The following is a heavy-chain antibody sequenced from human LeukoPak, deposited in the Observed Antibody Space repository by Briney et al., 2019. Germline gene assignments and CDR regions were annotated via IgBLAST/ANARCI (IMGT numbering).Heavy chain of an antibody. D-gene: IGHD2-15*01. CDR2: IYTSGST. V-gene: IGHV4-4*09. CDR3: ARGGTVVVVAATRGNWFDP. J-gene: IGHJ5*02. Sequence: SETLSLTCTVSGGSISSYYWSWIRQPPGKGLEWIGYIYTSGSTNYNPSLKSRVTISVDTSKNQFSLKLSSVTAADTAVYYCARGGTVVVVAATRGNWFDPWGQGTLVTVSS. CDR1: GGSISSYY.